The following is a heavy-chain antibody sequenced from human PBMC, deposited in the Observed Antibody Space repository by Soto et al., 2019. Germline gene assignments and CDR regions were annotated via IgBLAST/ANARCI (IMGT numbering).Heavy chain of an antibody. D-gene: IGHD1-26*01. CDR2: IYYSGST. CDR3: ARHDPWESHFDP. Sequence: LSLTCTVSGGSISSYYWSWIRQPPGKGLEWIGYIYYSGSTNYNPSLKSRVTISVDTSKNQFSLKLSSVTAADTAVYYCARHDPWESHFDPWGQGTLVTVSS. J-gene: IGHJ5*02. V-gene: IGHV4-59*08. CDR1: GGSISSYY.